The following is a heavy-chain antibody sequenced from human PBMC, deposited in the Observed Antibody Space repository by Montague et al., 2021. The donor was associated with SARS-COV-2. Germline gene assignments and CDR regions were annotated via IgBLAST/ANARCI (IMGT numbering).Heavy chain of an antibody. CDR3: VVVPLGPRGRGFDY. J-gene: IGHJ4*02. CDR1: GGSFSGYY. D-gene: IGHD2-15*01. Sequence: SETLSLTCAVYGGSFSGYYWNWIRQPPGKGLEWIGEINHSGSTNYNPSLKSRVTISVDTSKNQFSLKLSSLTAADTAVYYCVVVPLGPRGRGFDYWGQGTLVTVSS. V-gene: IGHV4-34*01. CDR2: INHSGST.